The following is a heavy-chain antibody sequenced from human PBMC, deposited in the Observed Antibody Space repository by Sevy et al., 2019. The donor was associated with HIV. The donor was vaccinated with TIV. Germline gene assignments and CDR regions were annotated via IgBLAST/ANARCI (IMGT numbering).Heavy chain of an antibody. J-gene: IGHJ4*02. D-gene: IGHD3-10*01. Sequence: SETLSLTCTVSGGSISSYFWNWIRQPPGKGLEWIGYIYYSGSTYYNPSLKSRVTISVDTPKNQLSLKLISVTAADSAVYYCATMASGSNYFDFWGQRTLVTVSS. CDR1: GGSISSYF. CDR2: IYYSGST. V-gene: IGHV4-59*01. CDR3: ATMASGSNYFDF.